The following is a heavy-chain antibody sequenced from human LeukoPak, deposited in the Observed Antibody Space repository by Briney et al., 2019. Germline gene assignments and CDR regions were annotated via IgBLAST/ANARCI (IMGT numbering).Heavy chain of an antibody. CDR1: GFTFSSYS. Sequence: PGGSLRLSCAASGFTFSSYSMNWVRQAPGKGLEWVSYISSSSSTIYYADSVKGRFTISRDNAKNSLYLQMNSLRAEDTAVYYCVSNLDSYYYYYMDVWGKGTTVTVSS. J-gene: IGHJ6*03. D-gene: IGHD3/OR15-3a*01. CDR3: VSNLDSYYYYYMDV. CDR2: ISSSSSTI. V-gene: IGHV3-48*01.